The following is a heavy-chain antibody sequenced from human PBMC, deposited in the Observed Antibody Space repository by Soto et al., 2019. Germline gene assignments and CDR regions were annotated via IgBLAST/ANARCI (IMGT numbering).Heavy chain of an antibody. J-gene: IGHJ6*02. CDR3: ARDARGTRGFDEMDI. D-gene: IGHD3-9*01. Sequence: ASVKVSCKASGYIFTGYHIHWVREAPGRGLEWMGWINPNSGDTEYAQNFQGRVTMTRDTSFNLVYMEMSGLMSDDTAVYYCARDARGTRGFDEMDIWGQGTTVPVSS. V-gene: IGHV1-2*02. CDR1: GYIFTGYH. CDR2: INPNSGDT.